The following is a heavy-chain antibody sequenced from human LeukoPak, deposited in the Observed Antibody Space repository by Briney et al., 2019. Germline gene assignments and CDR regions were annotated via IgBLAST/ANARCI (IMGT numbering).Heavy chain of an antibody. J-gene: IGHJ4*02. CDR2: IYYSGST. Sequence: SETLSLTCTVSGGSISSYYWSWIRQPPGKGLEWIGYIYYSGSTNYNPSPKSRVTISVDTSKNQFSLKLSSVTAADTAVYYCARLHINTMIVAFKAFGSYYFDYWGQGTLVTVSS. CDR1: GGSISSYY. D-gene: IGHD3-22*01. V-gene: IGHV4-59*08. CDR3: ARLHINTMIVAFKAFGSYYFDY.